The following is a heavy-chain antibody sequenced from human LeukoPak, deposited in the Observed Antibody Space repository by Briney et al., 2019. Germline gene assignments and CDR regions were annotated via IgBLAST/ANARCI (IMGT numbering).Heavy chain of an antibody. V-gene: IGHV1-18*01. J-gene: IGHJ4*02. D-gene: IGHD6-13*01. CDR2: ISAYNGNT. CDR3: ARDSPYSTSWYGSFDY. CDR1: GYTFTNYG. Sequence: ASVTVSYKASGYTFTNYGISWVRQAPGQGLEWMGWISAYNGNTNYAQKLQGRVTMTTDTSKSKAYMELRSLRSDDTAVYYCARDSPYSTSWYGSFDYWGQGTLVTVSS.